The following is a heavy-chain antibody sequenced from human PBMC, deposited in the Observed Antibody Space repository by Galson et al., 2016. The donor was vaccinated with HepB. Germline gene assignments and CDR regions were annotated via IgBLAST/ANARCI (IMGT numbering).Heavy chain of an antibody. D-gene: IGHD5-18*01. Sequence: SETLSLTCTVSGGSVSSGSYYWSWIRQPPGKGLEWNGYIYYSWSTNYNPSLKSRVAISVDTSKNQFSLKLRSVTAADTAVYYCARDPGRVGYSYGYSGGDYYYGMDVWGQGATVTVSS. V-gene: IGHV4-61*01. CDR3: ARDPGRVGYSYGYSGGDYYYGMDV. CDR1: GGSVSSGSYY. J-gene: IGHJ6*02. CDR2: IYYSWST.